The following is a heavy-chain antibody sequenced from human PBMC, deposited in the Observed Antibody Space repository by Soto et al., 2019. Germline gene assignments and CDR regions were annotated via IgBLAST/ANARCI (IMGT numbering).Heavy chain of an antibody. Sequence: EVLLLESGGGLVQPGGSLRLSCAASGFSFSSNAMSWVRQAPGKGLEWLSAISGSGVSTYYADSVKGRFTISRDNSKNTLYLQMNSLRFEDTAVYYCAKDVTTVTPIDIGYFGMDVWGQGTTVTVSS. CDR3: AKDVTTVTPIDIGYFGMDV. D-gene: IGHD4-17*01. CDR2: ISGSGVST. J-gene: IGHJ6*02. CDR1: GFSFSSNA. V-gene: IGHV3-23*01.